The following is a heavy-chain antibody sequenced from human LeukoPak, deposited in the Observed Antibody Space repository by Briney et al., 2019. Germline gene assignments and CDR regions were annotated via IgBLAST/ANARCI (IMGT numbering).Heavy chain of an antibody. V-gene: IGHV4-31*03. CDR2: IYYSGST. J-gene: IGHJ6*02. D-gene: IGHD4-17*01. CDR3: ARGVDYGDSIYHYYGMDV. Sequence: SETLSLTCTVSGGSISSGGYYWSWIRQHPGKGLEWIGYIYYSGSTYYNPSLKSRVTISVDTSKNQFSLKLSSVTAADTAVYYCARGVDYGDSIYHYYGMDVWGQGTTVTVPS. CDR1: GGSISSGGYY.